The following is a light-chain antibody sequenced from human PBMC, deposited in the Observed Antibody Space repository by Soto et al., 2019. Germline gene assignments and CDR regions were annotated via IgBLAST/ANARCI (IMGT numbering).Light chain of an antibody. Sequence: QSALTQPASVSGSPGQSIAISCTGTSSDIGGYNYVSWYQQHPGKAPEVLIYDVSNRPSGVSNRFSGSKSGNTASLTISGLQAEDEADYYCSSYTSSSTYGFGSGTKVTVL. CDR1: SSDIGGYNY. CDR3: SSYTSSSTYG. V-gene: IGLV2-14*03. CDR2: DVS. J-gene: IGLJ1*01.